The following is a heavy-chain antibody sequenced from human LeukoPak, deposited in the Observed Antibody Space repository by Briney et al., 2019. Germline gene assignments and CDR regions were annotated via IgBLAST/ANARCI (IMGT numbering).Heavy chain of an antibody. J-gene: IGHJ4*02. Sequence: PGGTLRLSCVASGFIFNNYAMSWVRQSPGKGLEWVSSISASGDETYYPDSVKGRFTISRDNSKNTLYLEMDSLRDEDTAVYYCTKRGRDWGPFDYWGQGTLVTVSS. D-gene: IGHD7-27*01. CDR3: TKRGRDWGPFDY. CDR1: GFIFNNYA. V-gene: IGHV3-23*01. CDR2: ISASGDET.